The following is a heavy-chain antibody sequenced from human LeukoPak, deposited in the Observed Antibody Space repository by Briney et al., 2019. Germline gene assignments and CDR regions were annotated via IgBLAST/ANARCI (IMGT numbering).Heavy chain of an antibody. J-gene: IGHJ4*02. D-gene: IGHD2-2*02. CDR2: IASNGGNK. CDR1: GFSFSTYT. V-gene: IGHV3-64*01. Sequence: GGSLRLSCAASGFSFSTYTMRWVRQAPGKGLEYVSGIASNGGNKDYANSVKGRFTISRDNSKNTVYLQMGSLRAEDMAVYYCAREYCTTNNCYNWGLGYWGRGTLVNVSS. CDR3: AREYCTTNNCYNWGLGY.